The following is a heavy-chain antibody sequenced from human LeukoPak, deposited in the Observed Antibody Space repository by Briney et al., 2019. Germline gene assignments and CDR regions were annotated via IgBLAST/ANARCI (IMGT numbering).Heavy chain of an antibody. CDR3: ARTGLGITMVPSFYYYYYGMDV. Sequence: PGGSLRLSCAASGFTFSSYWMHWVRQAPGKGLVWVSRINSDGSSTSYADSVKGRFTISRDNAKNTLYLQMNSLRAEGTAVYYCARTGLGITMVPSFYYYYYGMDVWGQGTTVTVSS. V-gene: IGHV3-74*01. D-gene: IGHD3-10*01. CDR1: GFTFSSYW. J-gene: IGHJ6*02. CDR2: INSDGSST.